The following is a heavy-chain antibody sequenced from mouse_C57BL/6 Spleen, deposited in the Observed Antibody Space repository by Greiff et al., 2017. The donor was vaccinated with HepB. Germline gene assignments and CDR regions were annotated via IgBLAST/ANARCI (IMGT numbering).Heavy chain of an antibody. CDR3: ARGDLTGCFDY. Sequence: EVQLVESGGGLVKPGGSLKLSCAASGFTFSDYGMHWVRQAPEKGLEWVAYISSGSSTIYYADTVKGRFTISRDNAKNTLFLQMTSLRSEDTAMYYCARGDLTGCFDYWGQGTTLTVSS. CDR2: ISSGSSTI. V-gene: IGHV5-17*01. D-gene: IGHD4-1*01. J-gene: IGHJ2*01. CDR1: GFTFSDYG.